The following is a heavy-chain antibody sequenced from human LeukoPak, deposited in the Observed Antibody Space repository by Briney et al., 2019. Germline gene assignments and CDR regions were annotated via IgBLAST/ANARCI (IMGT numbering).Heavy chain of an antibody. V-gene: IGHV4-39*01. Sequence: SETLSLTCTVSGGSINSRNYYWGWIRQPPGKGLEWIGSGYYTASSYYNPSLKSRATIFLDTSKNQFSLKLSSVSAADTALYYCARQRVRRDPDPTLNWFDPWGQGTQVTVPS. D-gene: IGHD1-14*01. CDR2: GYYTASS. CDR1: GGSINSRNYY. J-gene: IGHJ5*02. CDR3: ARQRVRRDPDPTLNWFDP.